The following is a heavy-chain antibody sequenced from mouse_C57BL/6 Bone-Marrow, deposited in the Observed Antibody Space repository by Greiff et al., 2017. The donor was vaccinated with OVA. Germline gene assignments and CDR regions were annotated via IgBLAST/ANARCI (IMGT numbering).Heavy chain of an antibody. V-gene: IGHV1-64*01. D-gene: IGHD5-1*01. CDR3: ARPSSGTYYFDY. Sequence: VQLQQPGAELVKPGASVKLSCKASGYTFTSYWMHWVKQRPGQGLEWIGMIHPNSGSTNYNEKFKSKATLTVDKSSSTAYMQLSSLTSEDSAVYYCARPSSGTYYFDYWGQGTTLTVSS. CDR1: GYTFTSYW. CDR2: IHPNSGST. J-gene: IGHJ2*01.